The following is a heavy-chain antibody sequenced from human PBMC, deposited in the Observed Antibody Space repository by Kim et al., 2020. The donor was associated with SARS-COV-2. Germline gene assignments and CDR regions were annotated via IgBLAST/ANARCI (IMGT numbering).Heavy chain of an antibody. Sequence: GGSLRLSCAASGFTFSSYSMNWVRQAPGKGLEWVSSISSSSSYIYYADSVKGRFTISRDNAKNSLYLQMNSLRAEDTAVYYCARDSLLLTDPADWGQGTLVTVSS. CDR3: ARDSLLLTDPAD. V-gene: IGHV3-21*01. D-gene: IGHD3-22*01. CDR2: ISSSSSYI. CDR1: GFTFSSYS. J-gene: IGHJ4*02.